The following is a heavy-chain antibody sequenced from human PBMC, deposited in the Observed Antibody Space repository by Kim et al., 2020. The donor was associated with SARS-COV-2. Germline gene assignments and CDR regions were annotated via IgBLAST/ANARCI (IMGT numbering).Heavy chain of an antibody. J-gene: IGHJ6*01. CDR1: GFSFRSYG. Sequence: GGSLRLSCAASGFSFRSYGMHWVRQAPGKGLEWVAVISYDGSNKNYADSVKGRFTISRDNSKNTLYLQMNSLRAEDTAVYYCAKERKTGYSSGWTYYY. CDR2: ISYDGSNK. V-gene: IGHV3-30*18. D-gene: IGHD6-19*01. CDR3: AKERKTGYSSGWTYYY.